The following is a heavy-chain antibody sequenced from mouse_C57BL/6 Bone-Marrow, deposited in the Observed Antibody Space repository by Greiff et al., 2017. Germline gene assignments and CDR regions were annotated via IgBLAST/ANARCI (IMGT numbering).Heavy chain of an antibody. V-gene: IGHV5-15*01. CDR1: GFTFSDYG. CDR3: ARSYYYGSSPAWFAY. D-gene: IGHD1-1*01. CDR2: ISNLAYSI. J-gene: IGHJ3*01. Sequence: EVNVVESGGGLVQPGGSLKLSCAASGFTFSDYGMAWVRQAPRKGPEWVAFISNLAYSIYYADTVTGRFPISSENAKNTLYLEMSSLRSEDTAMYYCARSYYYGSSPAWFAYWGQGTLVTVSA.